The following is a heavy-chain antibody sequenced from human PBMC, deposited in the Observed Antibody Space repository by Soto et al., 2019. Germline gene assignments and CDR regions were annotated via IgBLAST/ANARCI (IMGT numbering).Heavy chain of an antibody. CDR1: GFTFSNAC. Sequence: QLVESGGGFVKPGMSLKLTCAASGFTFSNACMTWVRQAPGKGLERVDVIRSQGDGGTAVYAAPVRGRFTISRHDSQNLVFLPVANLQPEDTAVYYCITAPLRWGQGTLVTVSS. CDR2: IRSQGDGGTA. V-gene: IGHV3-15*01. J-gene: IGHJ4*02. CDR3: ITAPLR.